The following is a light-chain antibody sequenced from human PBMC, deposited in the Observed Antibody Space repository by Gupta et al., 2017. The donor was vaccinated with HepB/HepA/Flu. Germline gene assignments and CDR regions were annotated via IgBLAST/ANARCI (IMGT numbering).Light chain of an antibody. CDR1: GSDIGGYNY. CDR3: SSYTGSSTVV. J-gene: IGLJ2*01. V-gene: IGLV2-14*01. CDR2: DVS. Sequence: QSALTQTASVSGSPGPSITISCTGTGSDIGGYNYVSWYQQHPGKAPKLLIYDVSNRPSGVSNRFSGSKSGNTASLTISGLQAEDEADYYCSSYTGSSTVVFGGGTKLTVL.